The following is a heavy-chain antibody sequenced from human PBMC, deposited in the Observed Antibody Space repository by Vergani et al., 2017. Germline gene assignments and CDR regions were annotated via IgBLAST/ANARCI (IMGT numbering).Heavy chain of an antibody. CDR1: GGTFSSYA. CDR2: IIPILGIA. D-gene: IGHD3-10*01. J-gene: IGHJ4*02. V-gene: IGHV1-69*09. CDR3: ARDSVRAAPFDY. Sequence: QVQLVQSGAEVKKPGSSVKVSCKASGGTFSSYAISWVRQAPGQGLEWMGRIIPILGIANYAQKFQGRVTITADKSTSTAYMELSSLRSEDTAGYYWARDSVRAAPFDYWGQGTLVTVSS.